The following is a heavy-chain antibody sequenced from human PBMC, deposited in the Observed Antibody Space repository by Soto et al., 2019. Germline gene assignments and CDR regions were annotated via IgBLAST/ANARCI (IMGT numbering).Heavy chain of an antibody. J-gene: IGHJ3*02. V-gene: IGHV3-7*01. Sequence: PGGSLRLSCGASGFIFSSYWMSWVRQAPGKGLEWVANMKEDGSEKNYVDSVKGRFTISRDNAKNSLYLQMNSLRAEDTAVYYCARDRGYSTFDMWGQGTMVTVSS. D-gene: IGHD1-26*01. CDR3: ARDRGYSTFDM. CDR1: GFIFSSYW. CDR2: MKEDGSEK.